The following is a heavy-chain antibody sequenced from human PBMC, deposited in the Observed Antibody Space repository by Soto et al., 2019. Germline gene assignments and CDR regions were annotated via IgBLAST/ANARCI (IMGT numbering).Heavy chain of an antibody. J-gene: IGHJ4*02. D-gene: IGHD3-9*01. V-gene: IGHV3-23*01. CDR1: GFTFSSYA. CDR2: ISGSGGST. CDR3: ARYFDWLSGGPIDY. Sequence: PGGSLRLSCAASGFTFSSYAMSWVRQAPGKGLEWVSAISGSGGSTYYADSVKGRFTISRDNSKNTLYLQMNSLRAEDTAVYYSARYFDWLSGGPIDYWGQGTLVTVSS.